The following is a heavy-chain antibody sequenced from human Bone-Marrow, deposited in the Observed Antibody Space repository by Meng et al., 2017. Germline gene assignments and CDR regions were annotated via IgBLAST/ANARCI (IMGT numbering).Heavy chain of an antibody. CDR3: ARGQDCSRTNYHDYYYRMDV. Sequence: SVKVSCQASVCTFSSYAISWVRQAPGQGLEWMGGIVPIFGTANYAHKFQGRVTITTDESMNTAYMELSSLRTEDTAVYYYARGQDCSRTNYHDYYYRMDVWGQGTTVTVSS. D-gene: IGHD2-2*01. CDR2: IVPIFGTA. CDR1: VCTFSSYA. V-gene: IGHV1-69*05. J-gene: IGHJ6*02.